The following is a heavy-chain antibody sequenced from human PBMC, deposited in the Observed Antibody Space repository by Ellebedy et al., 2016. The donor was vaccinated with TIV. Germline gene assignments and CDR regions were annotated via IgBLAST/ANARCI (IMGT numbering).Heavy chain of an antibody. D-gene: IGHD2-2*01. J-gene: IGHJ4*02. Sequence: AASVKVSCKTTGYTFTGYYIHWVRQAPGQGLEWMGWINPNSGGTNYAQKFQGRVTMTSDTSISTAYMELSRLRYDDTAVYYCARGIVVVPTAPDYWGQGTLVTVSS. CDR1: GYTFTGYY. CDR3: ARGIVVVPTAPDY. CDR2: INPNSGGT. V-gene: IGHV1-2*02.